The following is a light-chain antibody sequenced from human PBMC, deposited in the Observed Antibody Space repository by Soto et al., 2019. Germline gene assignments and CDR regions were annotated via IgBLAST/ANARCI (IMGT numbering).Light chain of an antibody. CDR2: GAS. V-gene: IGKV3D-7*01. J-gene: IGKJ4*01. CDR1: QSVSSSY. CDR3: QQDYNLPLT. Sequence: PGERVTLSCRASQSVSSSYLTWEQQKPGQAPRLLIYGASTRATSIPARFSGSGSGTDFTLTISSLQPEDFAVYYCQQDYNLPLTFGGGTKVEIK.